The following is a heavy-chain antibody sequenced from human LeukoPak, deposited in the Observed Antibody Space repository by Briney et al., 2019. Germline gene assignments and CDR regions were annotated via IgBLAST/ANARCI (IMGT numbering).Heavy chain of an antibody. CDR1: GGSISSSSYY. V-gene: IGHV4-39*01. D-gene: IGHD2-2*01. J-gene: IGHJ4*02. Sequence: SETLSLTCTVSGGSISSSSYYWGWIRQPPRKGLEWIGSIYYSGSTYYNPSLKSRVTISVDTSKNQFSLKLSSVTAADTAVYYCARQLGYCSSTSCYADKVDYWGQGTLVTVSS. CDR3: ARQLGYCSSTSCYADKVDY. CDR2: IYYSGST.